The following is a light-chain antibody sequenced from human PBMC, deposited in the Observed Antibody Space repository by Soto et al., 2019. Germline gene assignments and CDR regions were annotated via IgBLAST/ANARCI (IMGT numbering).Light chain of an antibody. Sequence: QSVLTQPASVSGSPGQSITISCTGTSSDIGGFYYVSWYQHHPGKDPKLMIYQVSNRPSGVSNRFSGSNSGNTASLTISGLQAEDEADYFCSSYSSSSTFYVFGAGTKVTVL. V-gene: IGLV2-14*01. CDR2: QVS. CDR1: SSDIGGFYY. CDR3: SSYSSSSTFYV. J-gene: IGLJ1*01.